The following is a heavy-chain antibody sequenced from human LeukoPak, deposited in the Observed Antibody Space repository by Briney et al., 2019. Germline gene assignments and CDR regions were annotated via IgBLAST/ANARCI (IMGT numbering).Heavy chain of an antibody. D-gene: IGHD7-27*01. V-gene: IGHV4-39*01. CDR3: ARPMGNDGGYFDY. Sequence: PSETLSLTCTVSGGSTSSSSYYWGWIRQPPGKGLEWIGSIYYSGSTYYNPSLKSRVTISVDTSKNQFSLKLSSVTAADTAVYYCARPMGNDGGYFDYWGQGTLVTVSS. CDR2: IYYSGST. J-gene: IGHJ4*02. CDR1: GGSTSSSSYY.